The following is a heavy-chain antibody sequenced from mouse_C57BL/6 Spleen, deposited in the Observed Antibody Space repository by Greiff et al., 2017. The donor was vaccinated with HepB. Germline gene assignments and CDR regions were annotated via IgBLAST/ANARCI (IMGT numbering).Heavy chain of an antibody. CDR1: GFTFSSYG. J-gene: IGHJ1*03. CDR3: ARHGYYYYGSSLLYWYFDV. CDR2: ISSGGSYT. Sequence: DVMLVESGGDLVKPGGSLKLSCAASGFTFSSYGMSWVRQTPDKRLEWVATISSGGSYTYYPDSVKGRFTISRDNAKNTLYLQVSSLKSEDTAMYYCARHGYYYYGSSLLYWYFDVWGTGTTVTVSS. D-gene: IGHD1-1*01. V-gene: IGHV5-6*02.